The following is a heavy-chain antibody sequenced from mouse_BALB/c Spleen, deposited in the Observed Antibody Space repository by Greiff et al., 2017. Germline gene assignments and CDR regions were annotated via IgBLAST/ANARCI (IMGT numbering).Heavy chain of an antibody. CDR3: ARGAYYRYDGHYAMDY. J-gene: IGHJ4*01. V-gene: IGHV5-6-5*01. CDR1: GFTFSSYA. CDR2: ISSGGST. Sequence: EVMLVESGGGLVKPGGSLKLSCAASGFTFSSYAMSWVRQTPEKRLEWVASISSGGSTYYPDSVKGRFTISRDNARNILYLQMSSLRSEDTAMYYCARGAYYRYDGHYAMDYWGQGTSVTVSS. D-gene: IGHD2-14*01.